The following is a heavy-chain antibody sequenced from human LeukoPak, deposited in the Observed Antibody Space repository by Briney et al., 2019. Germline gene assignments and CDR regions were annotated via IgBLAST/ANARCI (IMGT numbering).Heavy chain of an antibody. Sequence: SETLSLTCTVSGGSISSYYWSWIRQPPGKGLEWIGYIYYSGSTNYNPSLKSRVTISVDTSKNQFSLKLSSVTAADTAVYYCARETRQAGWTYYYYGMDVWGQGTTVTVSS. CDR2: IYYSGST. J-gene: IGHJ6*02. V-gene: IGHV4-59*01. CDR3: ARETRQAGWTYYYYGMDV. CDR1: GGSISSYY. D-gene: IGHD6-19*01.